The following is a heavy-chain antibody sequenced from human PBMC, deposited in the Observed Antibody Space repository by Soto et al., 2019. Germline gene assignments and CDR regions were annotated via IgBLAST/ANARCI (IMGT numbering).Heavy chain of an antibody. J-gene: IGHJ6*02. CDR3: ARGGGGYNSYGMDV. V-gene: IGHV3-20*04. D-gene: IGHD2-15*01. CDR2: INWNGGST. Sequence: PGGSLRLSCAASGFTFDDYGMSWVRQAPGKGLEWVSGINWNGGSTGYADSVKGRFTISRDNAKNSLYLQMNSLRAEDTALYYCARGGGGYNSYGMDVWGQGTTVTVPS. CDR1: GFTFDDYG.